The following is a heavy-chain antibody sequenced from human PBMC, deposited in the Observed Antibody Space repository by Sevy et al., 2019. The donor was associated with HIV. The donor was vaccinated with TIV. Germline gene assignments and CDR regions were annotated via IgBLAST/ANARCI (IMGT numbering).Heavy chain of an antibody. J-gene: IGHJ4*02. Sequence: SESLSLTCIVSGGPISTCTNFWGWIRQPPGKGLEWIGSIYCGGSTYYNPSLKSRVGISVDTSKNQFSLKVNSVSAADTAVYYCARGRITFFDDWGQGALVTVSS. D-gene: IGHD3-16*01. V-gene: IGHV4-39*01. CDR3: ARGRITFFDD. CDR2: IYCGGST. CDR1: GGPISTCTNF.